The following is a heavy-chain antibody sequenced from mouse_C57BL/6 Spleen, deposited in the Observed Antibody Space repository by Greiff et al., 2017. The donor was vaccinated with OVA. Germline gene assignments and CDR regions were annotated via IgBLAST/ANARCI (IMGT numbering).Heavy chain of an antibody. J-gene: IGHJ2*01. CDR2: ISSGSSTI. CDR3: ASTAQGTFDY. Sequence: EVMLVESGGGLVKPGGSLKLSCAASGFTFSDYGMHWVRQAPEKGLEWVAYISSGSSTIYYADTVKGRFTISRDNAKNTLFLQMTSLRSEDTAMYYCASTAQGTFDYWGQGTTLTVSS. V-gene: IGHV5-17*01. CDR1: GFTFSDYG. D-gene: IGHD3-2*02.